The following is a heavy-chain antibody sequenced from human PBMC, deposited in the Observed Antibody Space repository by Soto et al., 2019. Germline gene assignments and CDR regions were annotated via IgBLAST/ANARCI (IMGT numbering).Heavy chain of an antibody. CDR3: ARAGGETSYYYGIDV. Sequence: QVHLVQSGAEVKKPWASVQVPCKASGYAFSNYYIHWVRQAPAHGLEWMGIINPSDGTTTYTQKFQGRETMTRNTSTGTVCMELSSLRSHDTAIYYGARAGGETSYYYGIDVWGQGTTVTVSS. CDR2: INPSDGTT. D-gene: IGHD7-27*01. J-gene: IGHJ6*02. V-gene: IGHV1-46*03. CDR1: GYAFSNYY.